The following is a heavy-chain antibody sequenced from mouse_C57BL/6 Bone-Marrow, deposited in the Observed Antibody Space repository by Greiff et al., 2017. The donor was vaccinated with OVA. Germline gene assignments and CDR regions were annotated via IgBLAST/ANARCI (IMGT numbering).Heavy chain of an antibody. Sequence: EVKLMESGGGLVQSGRSLRLSCATSGFTFSDFYMEWVRQAPGKGLEWIAASRNKANDYTTEYSASVKGRFIVSRDTSQSILYLQMNALRAEDTAIYYCARDAGSSYWYVDVWGTGTTVTVSS. CDR1: GFTFSDFY. CDR2: SRNKANDYTT. V-gene: IGHV7-1*01. D-gene: IGHD1-1*01. J-gene: IGHJ1*03. CDR3: ARDAGSSYWYVDV.